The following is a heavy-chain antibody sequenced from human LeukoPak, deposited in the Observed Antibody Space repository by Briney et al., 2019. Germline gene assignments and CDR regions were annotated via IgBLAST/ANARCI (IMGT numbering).Heavy chain of an antibody. J-gene: IGHJ4*02. V-gene: IGHV3-74*01. Sequence: GGSLRLSCAASVFTFSSYWMHWVRQAPGKGLVWVSRINSDGSSTSYADSVKGRFTISRDNAKNTLYLQMNSLRAEDTAVYYCASKLTVVADRFDYWGQGTLVTVSS. CDR3: ASKLTVVADRFDY. CDR1: VFTFSSYW. CDR2: INSDGSST. D-gene: IGHD2-15*01.